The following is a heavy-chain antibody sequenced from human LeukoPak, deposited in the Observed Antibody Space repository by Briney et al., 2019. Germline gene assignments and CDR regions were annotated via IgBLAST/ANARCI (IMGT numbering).Heavy chain of an antibody. CDR3: ARTLLWFGETPGWFDP. V-gene: IGHV5-51*01. Sequence: GESLKISCKGSGYIFTSYWIGWVRQMPGKGLEWMGIIYPGDSDTRYSPSFQGQVTISADKSISTAYLQWSSLKASDTAMYYCARTLLWFGETPGWFDPWGQGTLVTVSS. D-gene: IGHD3-10*01. CDR1: GYIFTSYW. CDR2: IYPGDSDT. J-gene: IGHJ5*02.